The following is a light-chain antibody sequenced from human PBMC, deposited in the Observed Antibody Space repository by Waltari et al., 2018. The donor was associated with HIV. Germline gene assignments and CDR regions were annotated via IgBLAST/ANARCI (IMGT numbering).Light chain of an antibody. Sequence: DINMTQSPSYLSASAGDRVTITCRATQNIVTYLNWYHQSPGKAPTLLIFGASTLQDGVSSRFSGSGSETEFTLSIAGLQPEDFGTYSCQQTFSPPRTFGPGT. CDR3: QQTFSPPRT. J-gene: IGKJ2*01. CDR2: GAS. V-gene: IGKV1-39*01. CDR1: QNIVTY.